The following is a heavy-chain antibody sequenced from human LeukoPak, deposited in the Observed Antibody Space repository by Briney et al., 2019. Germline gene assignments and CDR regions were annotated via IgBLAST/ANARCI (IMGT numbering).Heavy chain of an antibody. CDR2: TCYRSKWYN. D-gene: IGHD2-2*01. CDR1: GDSVSSNSAA. CDR3: ARSYQLLIAVLTD. V-gene: IGHV6-1*01. Sequence: SQTLSLTCAISGDSVSSNSAAWTWIRQSPSRGLEWLGRTCYRSKWYNDYAESVKSRITINPDTSKNQFSLQLNSVTPEDTAVYYCARSYQLLIAVLTDWGQGTLVTVSS. J-gene: IGHJ4*02.